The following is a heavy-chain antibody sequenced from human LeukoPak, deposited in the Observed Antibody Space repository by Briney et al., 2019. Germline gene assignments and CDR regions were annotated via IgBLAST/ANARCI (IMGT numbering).Heavy chain of an antibody. CDR1: GFTFSNAW. V-gene: IGHV3-73*01. J-gene: IGHJ6*02. D-gene: IGHD3-10*01. Sequence: PGGSLRLSCAASGFTFSNAWMSWVRQAPGKGLEWVGRIRSKANSYATAYAASAKGRFTISRDDSKNTAYLQMNSLKTEDTAVYYCTFRGAAYYYGMDVWGQGTTVTVSS. CDR3: TFRGAAYYYGMDV. CDR2: IRSKANSYAT.